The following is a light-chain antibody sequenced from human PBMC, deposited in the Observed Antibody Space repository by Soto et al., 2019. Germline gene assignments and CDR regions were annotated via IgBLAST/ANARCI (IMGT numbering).Light chain of an antibody. CDR1: QSVSSNY. CDR3: QQYGTSFWT. V-gene: IGKV3-20*01. Sequence: DIVLTQSPGTLSLSPGERATLSCRTSQSVSSNYLAWYQQKPGQAPRLLIYGASTRATGIPDRFSGSGSGADFTLTISRLEPEDFAVYYCQQYGTSFWTFGQGTKVDI. CDR2: GAS. J-gene: IGKJ1*01.